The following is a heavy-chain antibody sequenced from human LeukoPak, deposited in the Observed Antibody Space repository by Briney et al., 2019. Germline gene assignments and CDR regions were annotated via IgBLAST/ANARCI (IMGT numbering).Heavy chain of an antibody. Sequence: GGSLRLSCAASGFTFDDYTMHWVRQAPGKGLEWVSLISWDGGSTYYADSVKGRFTISRDNSKNSLYLQMNSLRTEDTALYYCAKDIWEFSTYGMDVWGQGTTVTVSS. CDR1: GFTFDDYT. D-gene: IGHD3-10*01. V-gene: IGHV3-43*01. J-gene: IGHJ6*02. CDR2: ISWDGGST. CDR3: AKDIWEFSTYGMDV.